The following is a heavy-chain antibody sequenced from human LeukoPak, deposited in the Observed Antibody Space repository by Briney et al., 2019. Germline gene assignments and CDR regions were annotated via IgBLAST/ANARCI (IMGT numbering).Heavy chain of an antibody. CDR2: ISWNSGSI. CDR1: GFTFDDYA. J-gene: IGHJ4*02. V-gene: IGHV3-9*01. D-gene: IGHD4-17*01. CDR3: ARGHTAVTRHFDF. Sequence: GGSLRLSCAASGFTFDDYAMHWVRQAPGKGLEWVSGISWNSGSIGYADSVKGRFTISRGDAKNLLYLDMNSLRAEDTAVYYCARGHTAVTRHFDFWGQGTLVTVSS.